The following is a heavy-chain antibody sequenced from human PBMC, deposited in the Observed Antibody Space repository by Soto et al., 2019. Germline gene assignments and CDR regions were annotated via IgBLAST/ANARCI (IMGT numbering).Heavy chain of an antibody. CDR2: LNGSGGST. CDR3: AKDLGYSNSYFDY. J-gene: IGHJ4*02. CDR1: GFTFSNYA. V-gene: IGHV3-23*01. Sequence: PGGSLRLSCAASGFTFSNYAMSWVRQAPGKGLEWVSGLNGSGGSTYYADSVKGRFTISRDNSKNTLYLQMNSLRAEDTAVYYCAKDLGYSNSYFDYWGQGILVTVS. D-gene: IGHD6-6*01.